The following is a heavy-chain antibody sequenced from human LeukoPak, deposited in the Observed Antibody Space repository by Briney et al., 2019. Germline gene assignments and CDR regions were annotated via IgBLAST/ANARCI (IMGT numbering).Heavy chain of an antibody. CDR2: ISAYNGNT. D-gene: IGHD6-19*01. V-gene: IGHV1-18*01. CDR1: GYTFTSYG. J-gene: IGHJ4*02. CDR3: ARDQLVAVAGTFDY. Sequence: ASVKVSFKASGYTFTSYGISWVRQAPGQGLEWMGWISAYNGNTNYAQKLQGRVTMTTDTSTSTAYMELRSLRSDDTAVYYCARDQLVAVAGTFDYWGQGTLVTVSS.